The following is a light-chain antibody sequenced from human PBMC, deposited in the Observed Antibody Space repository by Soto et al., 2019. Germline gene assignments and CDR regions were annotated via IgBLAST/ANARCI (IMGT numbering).Light chain of an antibody. CDR2: GNS. CDR3: QSYDSSLSAPVV. CDR1: SSNIGAGYD. Sequence: QFVLTQPPSVSGAPGQRVTISGTGSSSNIGAGYDVPWYQQLPGKAPKLLIYGNSNRPSGVPDRFSGSKSGTSASLAITGLQAEDEADYYCQSYDSSLSAPVVFGGGTQLTVL. J-gene: IGLJ2*01. V-gene: IGLV1-40*01.